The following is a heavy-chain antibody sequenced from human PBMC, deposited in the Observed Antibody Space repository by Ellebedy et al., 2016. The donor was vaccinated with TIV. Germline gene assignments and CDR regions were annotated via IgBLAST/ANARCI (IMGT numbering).Heavy chain of an antibody. Sequence: GESLKISCAASGFTFSPYAMAWVRQAPGKGLEWVSGIVGSGSQKYADSVKGRFTISRDNSKKTLYLQMNSLRADDTAVYYCAKGRGGGSDSSAPRYYFDYWGLGTLVTVSS. CDR2: IVGSGS. D-gene: IGHD3-22*01. CDR3: AKGRGGGSDSSAPRYYFDY. CDR1: GFTFSPYA. J-gene: IGHJ4*02. V-gene: IGHV3-23*01.